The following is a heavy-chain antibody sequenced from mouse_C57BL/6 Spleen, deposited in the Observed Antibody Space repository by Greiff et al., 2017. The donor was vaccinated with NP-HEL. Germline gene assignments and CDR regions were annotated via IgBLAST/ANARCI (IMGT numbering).Heavy chain of an antibody. CDR3: VRNWDGGYFDV. CDR2: IRSKSNNYAT. V-gene: IGHV10-1*01. Sequence: EVKLEESGGGLVQPKGSLKLSCAASGFSFNTYAMNWVRQAPGKGVEGVARIRSKSNNYATYYADSVKDRFTISRDDSESMLYLQMNNLKTEDTAMYYCVRNWDGGYFDVWGTGTTVTVSS. J-gene: IGHJ1*03. CDR1: GFSFNTYA. D-gene: IGHD4-1*01.